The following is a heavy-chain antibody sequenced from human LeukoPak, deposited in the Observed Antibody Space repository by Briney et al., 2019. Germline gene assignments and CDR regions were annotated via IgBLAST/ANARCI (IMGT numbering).Heavy chain of an antibody. V-gene: IGHV3-53*01. CDR3: ASQYYYGSGIGY. J-gene: IGHJ4*02. CDR1: GFTVSSNY. CDR2: IYSGGST. Sequence: GGSLRLSCAASGFTVSSNYMSWVRQAPGKGLEWVSVIYSGGSTYCADSVKGRFTISRDNSKNTLYLQMNSLRAEDTAVYYCASQYYYGSGIGYWGQGTLVTVSS. D-gene: IGHD3-10*01.